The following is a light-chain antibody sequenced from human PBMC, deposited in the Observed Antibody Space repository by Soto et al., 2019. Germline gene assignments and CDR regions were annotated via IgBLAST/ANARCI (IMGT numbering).Light chain of an antibody. CDR3: SSYSSSSSVV. Sequence: QSALTQPASVSGSPGQSITISCTGTSSDIGDYYYVSWYQHHPGKAPKLLIYDVSNRPSGVSNRFSSSKSGNTASLTISGLQAEDEGDYYCSSYSSSSSVVFGGGTKLTVL. CDR1: SSDIGDYYY. CDR2: DVS. V-gene: IGLV2-14*03. J-gene: IGLJ2*01.